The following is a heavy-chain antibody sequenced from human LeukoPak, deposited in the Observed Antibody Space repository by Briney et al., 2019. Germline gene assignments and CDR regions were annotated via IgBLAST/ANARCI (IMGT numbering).Heavy chain of an antibody. V-gene: IGHV4-59*01. J-gene: IGHJ5*02. Sequence: KPSETLSLTCTVSGGSISSYYWSWIRQPPGKGLEWIGYIYYSGSTNYNPSLKSRVTISVDTSKNQFSLKLSSVTAADTAVYYCARWGDSSGWRNWFDHWGQGTLVTVSS. CDR2: IYYSGST. CDR3: ARWGDSSGWRNWFDH. CDR1: GGSISSYY. D-gene: IGHD6-25*01.